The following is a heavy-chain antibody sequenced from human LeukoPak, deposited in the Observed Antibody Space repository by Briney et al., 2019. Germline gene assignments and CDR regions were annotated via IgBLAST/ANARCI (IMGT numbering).Heavy chain of an antibody. Sequence: GGSLRLSCSASGFTFSTYPMHWVRQAPGKGLEYVSDISSNGGNTHYADSVKGRFTISRDNSKNTLYLQMRSLRAEDTAVYYCAQLQGHYFVYWGQGTLVTVSS. V-gene: IGHV3-64D*06. CDR3: AQLQGHYFVY. D-gene: IGHD2-2*01. CDR1: GFTFSTYP. CDR2: ISSNGGNT. J-gene: IGHJ4*02.